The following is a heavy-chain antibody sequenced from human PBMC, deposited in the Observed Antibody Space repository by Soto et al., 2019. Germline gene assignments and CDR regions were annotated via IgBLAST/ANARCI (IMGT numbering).Heavy chain of an antibody. D-gene: IGHD3-10*01. CDR1: GGTFSSYA. J-gene: IGHJ4*02. CDR2: IIPIFGTA. V-gene: IGHV1-69*01. Sequence: QVQLVQSGAEVKKPGSSVKVSCKASGGTFSSYAISWVRQAPGQGLEWMGGIIPIFGTANYAQKFQGRVTITADESTSTAYMELSSLRSEDTAVDYCARGPSLSITMVRGVFPFNFDYWGQGTLVTVSS. CDR3: ARGPSLSITMVRGVFPFNFDY.